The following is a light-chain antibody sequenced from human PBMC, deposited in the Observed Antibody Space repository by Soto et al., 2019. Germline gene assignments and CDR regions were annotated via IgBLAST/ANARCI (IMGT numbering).Light chain of an antibody. Sequence: DIQMTQSPSSLAASVGDRVTITCRASQSISSYLNRYQQKPGKAPKLLIYAASSLHRGGPSRFSGSGSGTDFTLTISSLQPEDFATYYCQQSYCTPLTFGGGTKVEIK. J-gene: IGKJ4*01. V-gene: IGKV1-39*01. CDR1: QSISSY. CDR2: AAS. CDR3: QQSYCTPLT.